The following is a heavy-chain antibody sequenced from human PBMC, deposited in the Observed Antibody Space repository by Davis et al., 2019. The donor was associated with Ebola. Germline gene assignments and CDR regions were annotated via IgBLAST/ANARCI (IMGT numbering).Heavy chain of an antibody. Sequence: PGGSLRLSCAVYGGSFSGYYWSWIRQPPGKGLEWIGEINHSGSTNYNPSLKSRVTISVDTSKNQFSLKLSSVTAADTAVYYCARGSRDFWSGYSRYNWFDPWGQGTLVTISS. D-gene: IGHD3-3*01. CDR3: ARGSRDFWSGYSRYNWFDP. CDR2: INHSGST. V-gene: IGHV4-34*01. CDR1: GGSFSGYY. J-gene: IGHJ5*02.